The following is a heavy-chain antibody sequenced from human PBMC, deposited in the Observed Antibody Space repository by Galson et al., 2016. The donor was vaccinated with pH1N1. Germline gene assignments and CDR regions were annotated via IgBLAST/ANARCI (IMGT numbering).Heavy chain of an antibody. Sequence: QSGAEVKKPGESLKISCKGSGHKFTSPWIGWVRQMPGKGLEWMGIIYLGGSLIRYRPSFQGQVTISADKSVNIVYLEWGSLKASDTATYYCARQNDYGDYRGDAFDIWGQGTMVTVSS. CDR3: ARQNDYGDYRGDAFDI. D-gene: IGHD4-17*01. J-gene: IGHJ3*02. V-gene: IGHV5-51*01. CDR2: IYLGGSLI. CDR1: GHKFTSPW.